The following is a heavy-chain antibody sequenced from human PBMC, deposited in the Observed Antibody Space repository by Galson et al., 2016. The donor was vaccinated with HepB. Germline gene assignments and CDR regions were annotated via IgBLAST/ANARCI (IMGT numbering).Heavy chain of an antibody. CDR2: IWYDGSHK. D-gene: IGHD3-22*01. V-gene: IGHV3-33*01. Sequence: SLRLSCAASGFTFRSFGMHWVRQAPGKGLEWVTFIWYDGSHKYYADSVKGRFTISRDNSKSTLYLQMDSLRAEDTAIYYCARDRHDNSGDELDMSAFESLGQGTMVTVSS. CDR1: GFTFRSFG. CDR3: ARDRHDNSGDELDMSAFES. J-gene: IGHJ3*02.